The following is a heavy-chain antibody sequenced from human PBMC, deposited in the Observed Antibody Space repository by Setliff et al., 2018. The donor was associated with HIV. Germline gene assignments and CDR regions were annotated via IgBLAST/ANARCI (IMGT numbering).Heavy chain of an antibody. CDR1: GSTFSSYW. D-gene: IGHD2-8*01. V-gene: IGHV3-74*01. CDR2: INSDGSST. Sequence: GESLTISCAASGSTFSSYWMHWVRQAPGKGLVWVSRINSDGSSTSYADSVKGRFTISRDNAKNTLYPQMNSLRAEDTAVYYCARGGVYAIDYYYGMDVWGQGTTVTVSS. J-gene: IGHJ6*02. CDR3: ARGGVYAIDYYYGMDV.